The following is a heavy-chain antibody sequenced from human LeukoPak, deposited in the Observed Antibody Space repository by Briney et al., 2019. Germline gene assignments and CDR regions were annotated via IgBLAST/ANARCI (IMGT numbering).Heavy chain of an antibody. CDR2: IYYSGST. D-gene: IGHD6-13*01. V-gene: IGHV4-39*01. CDR1: GGSISSSSYY. CDR3: ARCEPSIAAAGPPGGWFDP. Sequence: SETLSLTCTVSGGSISSSSYYWGWLRQPPGKGLKWIGSIYYSGSTYYNPSLKSRITISVDTSKIQFSLKLSSVPATDTAVYYCARCEPSIAAAGPPGGWFDPWGQGTLVAVSS. J-gene: IGHJ5*02.